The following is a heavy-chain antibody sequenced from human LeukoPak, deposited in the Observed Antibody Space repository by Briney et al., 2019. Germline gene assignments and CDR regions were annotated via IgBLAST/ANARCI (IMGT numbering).Heavy chain of an antibody. CDR1: GFTFSSYA. CDR2: ISYDGSNK. CDR3: AKRRMVRGVISSMDV. Sequence: GGSLRLSCAASGFTFSSYAMHWVRQAPGKGLEWVAVISYDGSNKYYADSVKGRFTISRDNSKNTLYLQMNSLRAEDTAVYYCAKRRMVRGVISSMDVWGKGTTVTVSS. D-gene: IGHD3-10*01. J-gene: IGHJ6*03. V-gene: IGHV3-30*04.